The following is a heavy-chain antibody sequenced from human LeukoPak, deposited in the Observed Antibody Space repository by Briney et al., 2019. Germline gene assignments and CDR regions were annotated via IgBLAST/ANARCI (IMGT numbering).Heavy chain of an antibody. CDR2: ISSSSSYI. Sequence: WGSLRLSCAASGFTFSSYSMNWVRQAPGKGLEWVSSISSSSSYIYYADSVKGRFTISRDNAKNSLYLQMNSLRAEDTAVYYCARMGILNWFDPWGQGTLVTVSS. J-gene: IGHJ5*02. CDR3: ARMGILNWFDP. CDR1: GFTFSSYS. V-gene: IGHV3-21*01.